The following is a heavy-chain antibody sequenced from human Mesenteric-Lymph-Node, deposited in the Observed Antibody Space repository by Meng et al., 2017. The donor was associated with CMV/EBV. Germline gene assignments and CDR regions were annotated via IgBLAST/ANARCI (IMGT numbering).Heavy chain of an antibody. CDR3: ARTGGADDYINVWFDP. D-gene: IGHD4-11*01. J-gene: IGHJ5*02. CDR1: GFTFSSHA. V-gene: IGHV3-23*03. CDR2: IYGGGSST. Sequence: GESLKISCAASGFTFSSHAMSWVRQAPGKGLEWVSVIYGGGSSTYYADSVKGRFTISRDNYKNTMYLQMNSLRAEDTAVYYCARTGGADDYINVWFDPWGQGTLVTVSS.